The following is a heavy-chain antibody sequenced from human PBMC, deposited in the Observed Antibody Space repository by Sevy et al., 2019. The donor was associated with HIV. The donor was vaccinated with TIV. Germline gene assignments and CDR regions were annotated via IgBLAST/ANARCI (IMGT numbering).Heavy chain of an antibody. Sequence: GGSLRLSCAASGFTFTNYWMNRVRQAPGKGLEWVANIKQDGSDKHYVDSVEGRFTISRDNAKGSVYLQMNSLRAEDTAVYYCARGWYYDYWGHGTLVTVSS. CDR1: GFTFTNYW. CDR3: ARGWYYDY. D-gene: IGHD2-15*01. CDR2: IKQDGSDK. V-gene: IGHV3-7*01. J-gene: IGHJ4*01.